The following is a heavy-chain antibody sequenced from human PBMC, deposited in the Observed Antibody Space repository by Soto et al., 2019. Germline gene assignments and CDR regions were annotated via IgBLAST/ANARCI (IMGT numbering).Heavy chain of an antibody. CDR2: IYYSGST. V-gene: IGHV4-59*12. Sequence: SETLSLTCTVSGGSISSYCWSRIRQPPGKGLEWIGYIYYSGSTNYNPSLKSRVTISVDTSKNQFSLKLSSVTAADTAVYYCARSSYYYDSSGSPALTYYFDYWGQGTLVTVSS. J-gene: IGHJ4*02. CDR3: ARSSYYYDSSGSPALTYYFDY. CDR1: GGSISSYC. D-gene: IGHD3-22*01.